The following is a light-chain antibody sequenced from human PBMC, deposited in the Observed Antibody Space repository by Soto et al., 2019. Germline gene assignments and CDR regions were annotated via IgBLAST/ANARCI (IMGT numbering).Light chain of an antibody. CDR1: SSDVGGYNY. CDR3: SSYTSGSTLYV. CDR2: ASS. Sequence: QAVVTQPASVSGSPGQSITISCTGTSSDVGGYNYVSWYQHHPGKAPRLMIYASSNRPSGVSHRFSGSRSGNTASLTISGLQAEDEADYYCSSYTSGSTLYVFGTGTKLTVL. J-gene: IGLJ1*01. V-gene: IGLV2-14*01.